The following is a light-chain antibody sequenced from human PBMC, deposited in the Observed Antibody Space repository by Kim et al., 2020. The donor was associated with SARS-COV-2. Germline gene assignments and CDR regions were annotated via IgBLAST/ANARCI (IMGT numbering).Light chain of an antibody. J-gene: IGLJ1*01. CDR2: RNN. V-gene: IGLV1-47*01. CDR1: SSNIGSNY. Sequence: ELTQPPSASGTPGQRVTISCSGSSSNIGSNYVYWYQQLPGTAPKLLIYRNNQRPSGVPDRFSGSKSGTSASLAISGLRSEDEADYYCAAWDDSLSVWVFGTGTKVTVL. CDR3: AAWDDSLSVWV.